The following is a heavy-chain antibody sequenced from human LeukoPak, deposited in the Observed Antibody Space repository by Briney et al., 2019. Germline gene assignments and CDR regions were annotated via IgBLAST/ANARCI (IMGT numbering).Heavy chain of an antibody. CDR3: ARLAGPGDYYYYYMDV. Sequence: GGSLRLSCAASGFTFSRYSMNWVRQARGKGLEWVSSISSSSSYIYYADSVKGRFTISRDNAKNSLYLQMNSLRAEDTAVYYCARLAGPGDYYYYYMDVWGKGTTVTVSS. J-gene: IGHJ6*03. V-gene: IGHV3-21*01. CDR1: GFTFSRYS. D-gene: IGHD6-19*01. CDR2: ISSSSSYI.